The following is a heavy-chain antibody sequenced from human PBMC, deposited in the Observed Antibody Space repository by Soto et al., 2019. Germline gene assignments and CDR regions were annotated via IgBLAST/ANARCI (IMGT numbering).Heavy chain of an antibody. Sequence: VPGKGLEWVSSISSTTNYIYYGDSMKGRFTISRDNAKNSLYLEMNSLRAEDTAVYYCARESEDLTSNFDYWGQGTLVTVSS. CDR2: ISSTTNYI. V-gene: IGHV3-21*06. J-gene: IGHJ4*02. CDR3: ARESEDLTSNFDY.